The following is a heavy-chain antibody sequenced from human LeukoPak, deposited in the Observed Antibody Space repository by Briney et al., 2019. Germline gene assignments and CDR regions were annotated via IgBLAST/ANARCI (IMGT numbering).Heavy chain of an antibody. J-gene: IGHJ4*02. CDR3: ARGSGDTYFDY. CDR2: IGGDGGGT. D-gene: IGHD2-21*01. CDR1: GFTFSTYT. V-gene: IGHV3-23*01. Sequence: PGGSLRLSCIASGFTFSTYTMAWVRQAQGGGLEWVSAIGGDGGGTFYADSVKGRFTISRDNSKNTLYLQMNSLRAEDTAVYYCARGSGDTYFDYWGQGTLVTVSS.